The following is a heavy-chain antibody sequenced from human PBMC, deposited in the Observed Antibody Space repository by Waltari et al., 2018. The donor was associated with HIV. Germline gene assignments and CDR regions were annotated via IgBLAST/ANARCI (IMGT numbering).Heavy chain of an antibody. V-gene: IGHV1-45*02. CDR3: ARSRDYGSGKDYDMDV. Sequence: QMQLVQSGAEVKKTGSSVKVSCKASGYTFTYPYLHWVRQAPGQALEWMGWITPFNGNTNYAQKFQDRVTITRDRSMSTAYMELSSLRFEDTAMYYCARSRDYGSGKDYDMDVWGQGTTVTVSS. J-gene: IGHJ6*02. D-gene: IGHD3-10*01. CDR2: ITPFNGNT. CDR1: GYTFTYPY.